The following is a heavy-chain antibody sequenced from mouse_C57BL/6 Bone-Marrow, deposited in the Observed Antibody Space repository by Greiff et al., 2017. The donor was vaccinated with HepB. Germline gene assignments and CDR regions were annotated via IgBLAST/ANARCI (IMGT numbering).Heavy chain of an antibody. J-gene: IGHJ3*01. V-gene: IGHV1-26*01. D-gene: IGHD2-4*01. CDR3: ARYPYYYEYYDGFAY. Sequence: VQLQQSGPELVKPGSSVKISCKASGYTFTDYYMNWVKQSHGKSLAWIGDINPNNGGTSYNQKFKGKATLAVDKSSSTAYMELRSLTSEDSAVYYCARYPYYYEYYDGFAYWGGGALDTGSA. CDR2: INPNNGGT. CDR1: GYTFTDYY.